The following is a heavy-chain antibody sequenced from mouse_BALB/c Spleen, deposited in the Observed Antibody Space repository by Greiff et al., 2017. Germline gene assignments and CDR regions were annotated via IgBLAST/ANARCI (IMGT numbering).Heavy chain of an antibody. CDR3: AREYYGSSSDYYAMDY. Sequence: EVMLVESGGGLVKPGGSLKLSCAASGFTFSSYAMSWVRQSPEKRLEWVAEISSGGSYTYYPDTVTGRFTISRDNAKNTLYLEMSSLRSEDTAMYYCAREYYGSSSDYYAMDYWGQGTSVTVSS. V-gene: IGHV5-9-4*01. CDR1: GFTFSSYA. D-gene: IGHD1-1*01. J-gene: IGHJ4*01. CDR2: ISSGGSYT.